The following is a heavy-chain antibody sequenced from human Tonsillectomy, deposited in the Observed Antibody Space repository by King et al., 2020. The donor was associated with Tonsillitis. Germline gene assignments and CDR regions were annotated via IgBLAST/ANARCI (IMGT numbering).Heavy chain of an antibody. CDR2: IDPSDSYT. CDR3: ARHGSGDSAYSYYAMDV. Sequence: VQLAESGAEVKKPGESLRISCKGSGYSFTGYWISWVRQMPGQGLEWMGRIDPSDSYTNYGPSFQGHVTISTDKSISTAYLQWSSLKASDTAMYYCARHGSGDSAYSYYAMDVWGQGTTVTVSS. CDR1: GYSFTGYW. V-gene: IGHV5-10-1*03. J-gene: IGHJ6*02. D-gene: IGHD2-15*01.